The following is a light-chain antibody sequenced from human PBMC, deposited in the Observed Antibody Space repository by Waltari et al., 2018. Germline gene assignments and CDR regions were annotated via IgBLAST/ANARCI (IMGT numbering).Light chain of an antibody. V-gene: IGLV2-23*01. CDR1: SSDVGTYNL. Sequence: QSALTQPASASGAPGQSITIPCTGTSSDVGTYNLVSWYQQHPGQAPKLMIYEANTPPSGVSNRCSGSKSGNTASLTISGLQAEDEADYYCCSYAGSYTWVFGGGTKLTVL. J-gene: IGLJ3*02. CDR2: EAN. CDR3: CSYAGSYTWV.